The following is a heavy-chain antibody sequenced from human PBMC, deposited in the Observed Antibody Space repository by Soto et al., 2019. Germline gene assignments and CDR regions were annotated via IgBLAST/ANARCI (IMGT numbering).Heavy chain of an antibody. CDR3: ATSRRSVDLYYYYGMDV. J-gene: IGHJ6*02. V-gene: IGHV1-2*02. CDR2: INPNSGGT. D-gene: IGHD2-15*01. CDR1: GYTFTGYY. Sequence: ASVKVSCKASGYTFTGYYMHWVRQAPGQGLEWMGWINPNSGGTNYAQKFQGRVTMTRDTSISTAYMELSRLRPDDTAVYYCATSRRSVDLYYYYGMDVWGQGTTVTVS.